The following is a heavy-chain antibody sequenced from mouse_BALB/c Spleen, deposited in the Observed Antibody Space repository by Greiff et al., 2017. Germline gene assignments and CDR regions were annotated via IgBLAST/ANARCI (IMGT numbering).Heavy chain of an antibody. Sequence: EVQRVESGPGLVKPSQSLSLTCSVTGYSITSGYYWNWIRQFPGNKLEWMGYISYDGSNNYNPSLKNRISITRDTSKNQFFLKLNSVTTEDTATYYCARKGLAWFAYWGQGTLVTVSA. J-gene: IGHJ3*01. CDR2: ISYDGSN. CDR3: ARKGLAWFAY. CDR1: GYSITSGYY. D-gene: IGHD3-3*01. V-gene: IGHV3-6*02.